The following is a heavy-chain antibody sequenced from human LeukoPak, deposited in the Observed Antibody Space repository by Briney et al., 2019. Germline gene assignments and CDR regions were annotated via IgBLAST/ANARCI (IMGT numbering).Heavy chain of an antibody. CDR2: ISSSSSYI. Sequence: PGGSLRLSCAASGFTFSSYSMNWVRQAPGKGLEWVSSISSSSSYIYYADSVKGRFTISRDNAKNSLYLQMNSLRAEDTAVYYCARDRPRAKWELTRLYYFDYWGQGTLVTVSS. J-gene: IGHJ4*02. D-gene: IGHD1-26*01. CDR3: ARDRPRAKWELTRLYYFDY. CDR1: GFTFSSYS. V-gene: IGHV3-21*01.